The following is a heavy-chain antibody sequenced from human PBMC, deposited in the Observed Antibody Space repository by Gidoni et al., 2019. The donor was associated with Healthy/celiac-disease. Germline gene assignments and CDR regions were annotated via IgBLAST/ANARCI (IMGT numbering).Heavy chain of an antibody. V-gene: IGHV3-23*01. CDR3: AKDYRYCSSTSCYGGAFDI. CDR2: FSGSGGST. J-gene: IGHJ3*02. Sequence: EVQLLESGGGLVQPGGSLRLSCAASGSTFSSFAMSWVRQAPGKGLEWVSAFSGSGGSTYYADSVEGRFTISRDNSKNTLYLQMNSLRAEDTAVYYCAKDYRYCSSTSCYGGAFDIWGQGTMVTVSS. D-gene: IGHD2-2*01. CDR1: GSTFSSFA.